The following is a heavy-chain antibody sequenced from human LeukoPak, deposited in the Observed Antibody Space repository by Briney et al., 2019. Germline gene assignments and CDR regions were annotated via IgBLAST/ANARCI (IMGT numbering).Heavy chain of an antibody. D-gene: IGHD3-22*01. J-gene: IGHJ3*01. CDR3: ATRPRDSSGYFLGAFDA. CDR1: GFIFSTYA. Sequence: GGSLRLSCEASGFIFSTYAMAWVRQAPGKGLDWVSVIGASGAETYYSDSAKGRFTVSRDNSKDTLFLHMSSLRAEDTAVYFCATRPRDSSGYFLGAFDAWGQGTTVTVSS. V-gene: IGHV3-23*01. CDR2: IGASGAET.